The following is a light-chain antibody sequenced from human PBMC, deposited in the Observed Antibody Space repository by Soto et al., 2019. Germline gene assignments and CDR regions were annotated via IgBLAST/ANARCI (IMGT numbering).Light chain of an antibody. CDR3: QQRSNWPLT. V-gene: IGKV3D-20*02. CDR1: QSVSSSY. J-gene: IGKJ4*01. Sequence: DIVLPTSPCTLSSSPRERATLSCRASQSVSSSYLAWYQQKPGQAPRLLIYGASSRATGIPDRFSGSGSGTDFTLTISRLEPEDFAVYYCQQRSNWPLTFGGGTKVDIK. CDR2: GAS.